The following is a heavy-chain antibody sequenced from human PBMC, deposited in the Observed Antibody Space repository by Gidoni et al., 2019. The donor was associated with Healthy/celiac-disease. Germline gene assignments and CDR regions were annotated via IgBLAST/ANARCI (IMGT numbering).Heavy chain of an antibody. V-gene: IGHV3-48*02. J-gene: IGHJ4*02. CDR3: ARDDREYYYDSSGKPPVY. Sequence: EVPLVESGGGLVQPGGSLRLSCAARGFPFGRYSRTWVRQAPGKGLEWVSYSSSSSSTIYYADSVKCRFTIPRDNAKNRLYRQMNRLRDEDTDVYYGARDDREYYYDSSGKPPVYWGQGTLVTVSS. CDR2: SSSSSSTI. CDR1: GFPFGRYS. D-gene: IGHD3-22*01.